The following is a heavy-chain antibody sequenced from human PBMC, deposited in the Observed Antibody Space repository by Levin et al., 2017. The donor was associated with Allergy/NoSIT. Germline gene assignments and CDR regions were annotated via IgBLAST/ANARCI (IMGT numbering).Heavy chain of an antibody. Sequence: SGGSLRLSCAASGFTFSSYGMHWVRQAPGKGLEWVAVISYDGSNKYYADSVKGRFTISRDNSKNTLYLQMNSLRAEDTAVYYCAKDMGYCSSTSCPRYYYHYMDVWGKGTTVTVSS. CDR2: ISYDGSNK. J-gene: IGHJ6*03. V-gene: IGHV3-30*18. D-gene: IGHD2-2*01. CDR1: GFTFSSYG. CDR3: AKDMGYCSSTSCPRYYYHYMDV.